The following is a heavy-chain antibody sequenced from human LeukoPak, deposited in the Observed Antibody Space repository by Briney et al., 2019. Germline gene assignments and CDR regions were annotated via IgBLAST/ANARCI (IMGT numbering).Heavy chain of an antibody. Sequence: GGSLRLSCAASGFTVSSNYMSWVRQAPGKGLEWVSVIYSGGSTYYADSVKGRFTISRDNSKNTLYLQMNSLRAEDTAVYYCARATAAARFDPWGQGTLVTVSS. D-gene: IGHD6-25*01. J-gene: IGHJ5*02. CDR2: IYSGGST. V-gene: IGHV3-53*01. CDR1: GFTVSSNY. CDR3: ARATAAARFDP.